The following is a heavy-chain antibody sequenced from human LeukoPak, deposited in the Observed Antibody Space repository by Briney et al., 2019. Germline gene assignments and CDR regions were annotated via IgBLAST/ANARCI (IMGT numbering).Heavy chain of an antibody. D-gene: IGHD2-2*01. CDR3: AKYCSTTSCYGDVQH. V-gene: IGHV3-48*01. CDR2: ISSGSSTI. CDR1: GFTVRNNY. J-gene: IGHJ1*01. Sequence: PGGSLRLSCVGSGFTVRNNYMSWVRQAPGKGLEWISYISSGSSTIYYADSVKGRFTIFRDDAKSSLYLQMNNLRAEDTAVYYCAKYCSTTSCYGDVQHWGQGPLVSVSS.